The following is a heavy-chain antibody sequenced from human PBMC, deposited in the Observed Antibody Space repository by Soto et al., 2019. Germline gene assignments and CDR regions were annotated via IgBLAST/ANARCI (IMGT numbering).Heavy chain of an antibody. CDR3: ATHDSNGDCDC. Sequence: GESLKISCEASGYMFPIYHISWVRQMPGKGLEWVGKIDPTDSRTMYRPSSRARITISVDKSINTAYLEWGRLKASDTAMYYCATHDSNGDCDCWGQGTQVTVAS. CDR1: GYMFPIYH. V-gene: IGHV5-10-1*01. J-gene: IGHJ4*02. D-gene: IGHD2-8*01. CDR2: IDPTDSRT.